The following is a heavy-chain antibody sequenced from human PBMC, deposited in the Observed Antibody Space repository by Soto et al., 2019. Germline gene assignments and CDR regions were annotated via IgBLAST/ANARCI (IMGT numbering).Heavy chain of an antibody. CDR2: VKSDGST. CDR1: GVSISRGGNY. D-gene: IGHD1-26*01. CDR3: ARKKVGHSSASDI. J-gene: IGHJ4*02. Sequence: SETPSLLCSVSGVSISRGGNYWVWIRQHPGKCLEWIGYVKSDGSTFHQQSHRSRVTICSDTSKNQFSLKVRLVTETDTAVSYCARKKVGHSSASDIWGQGTLV. V-gene: IGHV4-31*03.